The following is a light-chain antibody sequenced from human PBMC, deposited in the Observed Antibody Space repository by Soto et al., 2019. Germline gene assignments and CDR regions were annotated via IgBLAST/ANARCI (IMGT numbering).Light chain of an antibody. J-gene: IGKJ4*01. CDR3: QQANSFSLT. CDR2: AAS. CDR1: QGLSSW. Sequence: DIQMTQSPSSVSASVGDRVTITCRASQGLSSWLAWYQQNPGKAPQLLIYAASSSQRGVPSRFSGSGSVTDFTLGISSLQPEDCATYYCQQANSFSLTFGGGTKVESK. V-gene: IGKV1D-12*01.